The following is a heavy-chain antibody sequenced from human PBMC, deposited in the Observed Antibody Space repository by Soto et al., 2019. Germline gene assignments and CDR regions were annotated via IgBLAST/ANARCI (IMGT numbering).Heavy chain of an antibody. Sequence: ASVKVSCKASGYTFTSYDINWVRQATGQGLEWMGWMNPNSGNTGYAQKFQGRVTMTRNTSISTAYMELSSLRSEDTAVYYCARGMQLSSSSWYVPRLFDPWGQGTLVTVS. V-gene: IGHV1-8*01. D-gene: IGHD6-13*01. J-gene: IGHJ5*02. CDR3: ARGMQLSSSSWYVPRLFDP. CDR2: MNPNSGNT. CDR1: GYTFTSYD.